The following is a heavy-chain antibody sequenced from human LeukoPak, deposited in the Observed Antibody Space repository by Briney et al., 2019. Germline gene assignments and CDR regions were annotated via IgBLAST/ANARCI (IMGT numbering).Heavy chain of an antibody. CDR3: ARSSLGGYDYVYFDY. V-gene: IGHV1-2*02. CDR1: GYTFTSYH. Sequence: ASVKVSCKASGYTFTSYHIHWVRQAQGQGLERMGIIDPGYTATTYAQKFQGRVTMTRDTSISTAYMELSRLRSDDTAVYCCARSSLGGYDYVYFDYWGQGTLVTVSS. D-gene: IGHD5-12*01. CDR2: IDPGYTAT. J-gene: IGHJ4*02.